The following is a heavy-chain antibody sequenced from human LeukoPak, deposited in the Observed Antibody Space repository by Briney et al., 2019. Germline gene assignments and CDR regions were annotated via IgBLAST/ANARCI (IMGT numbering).Heavy chain of an antibody. CDR1: GGSISSYY. D-gene: IGHD3-10*01. V-gene: IGHV4-59*01. CDR2: IYYSGST. CDR3: ARDQYYYGSGPLDY. Sequence: SETLSLTCTVSGGSISSYYWSWIRQPPGKGLEWIGYIYYSGSTNYNPSLKSRVTISVDTSKNQFSLKLSSVTAADTAVYYCARDQYYYGSGPLDYWGQGTLVTVSS. J-gene: IGHJ4*02.